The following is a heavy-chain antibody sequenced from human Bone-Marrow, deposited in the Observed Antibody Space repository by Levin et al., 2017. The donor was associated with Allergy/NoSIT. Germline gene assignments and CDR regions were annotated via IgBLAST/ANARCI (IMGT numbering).Heavy chain of an antibody. V-gene: IGHV4-59*01. CDR2: IYYSGST. CDR1: CGSISSYY. D-gene: IGHD3-16*01. J-gene: IGHJ4*02. Sequence: SETLSLTCTVSCGSISSYYWSWIRQPPGKGLEWIGYIYYSGSTNYNPSLKSRVTISVDTSKNQFSLKLSSVTAADTAVYYCAMGEYYFDYWGQGTLVTVSS. CDR3: AMGEYYFDY.